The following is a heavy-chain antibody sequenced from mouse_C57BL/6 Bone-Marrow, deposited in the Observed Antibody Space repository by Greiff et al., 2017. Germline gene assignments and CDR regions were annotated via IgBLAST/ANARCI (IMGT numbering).Heavy chain of an antibody. J-gene: IGHJ1*03. D-gene: IGHD1-1*01. CDR3: ARHGITTVVRRGYFDV. Sequence: EVKLMESGGGLVQPGGSLKLSCAASGFTFSDYYMYWVRQTPEKRLEWVAYISNGGGSTYYPDTVKGRFTISRDNAKNALYLQMSRLKSEDTAMYYCARHGITTVVRRGYFDVWGTGTTVTVSS. CDR1: GFTFSDYY. CDR2: ISNGGGST. V-gene: IGHV5-12*01.